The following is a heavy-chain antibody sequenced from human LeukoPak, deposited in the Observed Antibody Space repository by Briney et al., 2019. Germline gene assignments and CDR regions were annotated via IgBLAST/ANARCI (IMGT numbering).Heavy chain of an antibody. CDR3: ARDYYSDSSASYWYFDL. CDR2: INPSGGST. V-gene: IGHV1-46*01. CDR1: GYTFIRNH. J-gene: IGHJ2*01. Sequence: ASVKVFCKSSGYTFIRNHIHWARQAPGQGLEWMGIINPSGGSTTYAQKFQGRVTMTRDTSTSTVYMELSSLRSEDTAVYYCARDYYSDSSASYWYFDLWGRGTLVTVSS. D-gene: IGHD3-22*01.